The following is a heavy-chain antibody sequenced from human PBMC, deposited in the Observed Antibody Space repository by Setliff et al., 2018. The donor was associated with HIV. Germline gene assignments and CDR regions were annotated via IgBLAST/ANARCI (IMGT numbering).Heavy chain of an antibody. CDR2: VYNSGGT. J-gene: IGHJ5*01. Sequence: SETLSLTCTVSGGSISSQYWSWIRQTPGKGLESIGYVYNSGGTNYNPSLTSRLSMSIDTSENQFSLNLTSVTAADTAVYYCARGGNSAAAWFDSWGQGTLVTVSS. D-gene: IGHD6-13*01. V-gene: IGHV4-59*11. CDR3: ARGGNSAAAWFDS. CDR1: GGSISSQY.